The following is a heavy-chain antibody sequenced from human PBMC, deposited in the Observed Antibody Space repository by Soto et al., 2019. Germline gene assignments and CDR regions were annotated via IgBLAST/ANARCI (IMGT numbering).Heavy chain of an antibody. J-gene: IGHJ6*03. CDR1: GFTFSSYS. CDR2: ISSSSSYI. D-gene: IGHD3-10*01. V-gene: IGHV3-21*01. CDR3: ARVGYYYGSHYYYYYMDV. Sequence: GSLRLSCAASGFTFSSYSMNWVRQAPGKGLEWVSSISSSSSYIYYADSVKGRFTISRDNAKNSLYLQMNSLRAEDTAVYYCARVGYYYGSHYYYYYMDVWGKGTTVTVSS.